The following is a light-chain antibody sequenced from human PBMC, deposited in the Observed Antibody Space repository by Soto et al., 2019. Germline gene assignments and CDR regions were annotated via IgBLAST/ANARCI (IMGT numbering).Light chain of an antibody. V-gene: IGKV3-11*01. Sequence: PGERATLSCRASQSVSSSLAWYQQKPGQAPRLLIYDASNGATGIPARFSGSGSGTDFTLTISSLEPEDFAVYYCQQRSNWPLTFGGGTKVEIK. J-gene: IGKJ4*01. CDR2: DAS. CDR1: QSVSSS. CDR3: QQRSNWPLT.